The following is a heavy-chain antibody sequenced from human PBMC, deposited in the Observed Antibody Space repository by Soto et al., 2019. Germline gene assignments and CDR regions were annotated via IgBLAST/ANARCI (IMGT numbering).Heavy chain of an antibody. CDR2: IIPIFGTA. CDR3: ARARAYDSSGYYYPFDY. CDR1: GGTFSSYA. V-gene: IGHV1-69*13. J-gene: IGHJ4*02. D-gene: IGHD3-22*01. Sequence: SVKVSCKASGGTFSSYAISWVRQAPGQGLEWMGGIIPIFGTANYAQKFQGRVTITADESTSTAYMELSSLRSEDTAVYYCARARAYDSSGYYYPFDYWGQGTLVTVSS.